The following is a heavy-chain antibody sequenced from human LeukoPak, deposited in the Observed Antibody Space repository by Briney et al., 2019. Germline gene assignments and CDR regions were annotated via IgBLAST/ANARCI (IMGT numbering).Heavy chain of an antibody. Sequence: GGSLRPSCAADSTFTFHTYSWVRQTPGKGLEWVAKMKEDGRTTYYVDSVKGRFTISRDNAKRSLYLQMSSLKVEDTAVYYCARGGASHFDPWGQGTLVTVSS. CDR2: MKEDGRTT. D-gene: IGHD2/OR15-2a*01. CDR3: ARGGASHFDP. CDR1: TFTFHTYS. V-gene: IGHV3-7*04. J-gene: IGHJ5*02.